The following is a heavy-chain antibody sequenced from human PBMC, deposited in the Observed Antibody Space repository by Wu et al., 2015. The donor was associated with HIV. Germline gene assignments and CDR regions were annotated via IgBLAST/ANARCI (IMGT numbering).Heavy chain of an antibody. CDR2: IIPIFGTV. J-gene: IGHJ4*02. V-gene: IGHV1-69*14. D-gene: IGHD6-13*01. CDR3: AHARDYSSSWPLDY. Sequence: QVQLVQSGSEVKKPGSSVKVSCKASGGTFSSYPISWVRQAPGQGLEWMGGIIPIFGTVNYAQKFQGRVTITADMSTSTTYMELGSLRSDDTAIYYCAHARDYSSSWPLDYWGQGTLVTVSS. CDR1: GGTFSSYP.